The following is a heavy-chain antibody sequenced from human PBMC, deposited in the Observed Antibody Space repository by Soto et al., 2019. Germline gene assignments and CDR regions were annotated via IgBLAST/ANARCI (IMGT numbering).Heavy chain of an antibody. D-gene: IGHD6-13*01. CDR2: IIPILGIA. CDR3: ASDWAAGTFWFDP. CDR1: GGTFSSYP. V-gene: IGHV1-69*02. Sequence: QVPLVQSGAEVKKPGSSVKVSCKASGGTFSSYPISWVRQAPGQGLEWMGRIIPILGIANYAQKFQGRVTITADKSTSTAYMELSSLRSEDTAVYYCASDWAAGTFWFDPWGQGTLVTVSS. J-gene: IGHJ5*02.